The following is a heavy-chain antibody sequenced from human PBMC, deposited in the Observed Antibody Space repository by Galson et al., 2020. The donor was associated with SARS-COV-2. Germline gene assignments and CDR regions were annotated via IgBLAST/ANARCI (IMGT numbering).Heavy chain of an antibody. CDR2: IKVDGTDK. J-gene: IGHJ4*02. D-gene: IGHD3-3*01. CDR1: GFTFSSYW. Sequence: GGSLRLSCAASGFTFSSYWMIWVRQAPGKGLEWVANIKVDGTDKYYVDSVKGRFTISRDNAKNSLSLQMNSLRAEDTAVYYCARVPATQRFLAWFLSPPDYWGQGTLVTVSS. V-gene: IGHV3-7*01. CDR3: ARVPATQRFLAWFLSPPDY.